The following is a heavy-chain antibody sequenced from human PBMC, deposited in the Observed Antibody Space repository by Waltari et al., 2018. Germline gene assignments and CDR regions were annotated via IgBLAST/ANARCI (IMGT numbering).Heavy chain of an antibody. CDR3: ARFSKSANWIDP. V-gene: IGHV4-39*01. J-gene: IGHJ5*02. Sequence: QLQLQESGPGLVKPSETLSLTCTVSGGSISSSGSYWGWIRQPPGKGLEWIGSISYSGITYYNTSLRSRVTISVDTSKNQFSLKLTSVIAAETAVFYCARFSKSANWIDPWGQGTLVTVSS. CDR1: GGSISSSGSY. CDR2: ISYSGIT. D-gene: IGHD3-3*02.